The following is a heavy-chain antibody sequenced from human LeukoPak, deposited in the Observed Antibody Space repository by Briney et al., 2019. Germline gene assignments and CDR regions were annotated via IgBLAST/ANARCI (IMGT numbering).Heavy chain of an antibody. CDR3: ARHISSGGTYAHFDY. Sequence: SVKVSCKASGGTFSSYAISWVRQAPGQGLEWMGGIIPIFGTANYAQKFQGRVTITTDESTSTAYMELSSLRSEDTAVYYCARHISSGGTYAHFDYWGQGTLVTVSS. J-gene: IGHJ4*02. V-gene: IGHV1-69*05. CDR2: IIPIFGTA. D-gene: IGHD1-26*01. CDR1: GGTFSSYA.